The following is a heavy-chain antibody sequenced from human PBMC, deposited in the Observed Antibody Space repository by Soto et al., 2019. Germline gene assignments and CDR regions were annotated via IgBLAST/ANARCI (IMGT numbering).Heavy chain of an antibody. J-gene: IGHJ4*02. Sequence: SVKVSCKASGGTFSSYAISWVRQAPGQGLEWMGGIIPIFGTANYAQKFQGRVTITADESTSTAYMELSSLRSEDTAVYYCARGGGGSYSSSSLVYYFDYWGQGTLVTVSS. V-gene: IGHV1-69*13. CDR2: IIPIFGTA. CDR1: GGTFSSYA. D-gene: IGHD6-6*01. CDR3: ARGGGGSYSSSSLVYYFDY.